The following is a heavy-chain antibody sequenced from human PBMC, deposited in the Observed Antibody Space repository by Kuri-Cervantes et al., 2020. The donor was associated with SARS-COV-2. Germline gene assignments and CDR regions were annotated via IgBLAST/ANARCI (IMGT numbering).Heavy chain of an antibody. J-gene: IGHJ4*02. CDR3: ARGPGLSDSRGYYYFY. CDR2: IIPIFAKA. V-gene: IGHV1-69*13. CDR1: GYTFTGYY. Sequence: SVKVSCKASGYTFTGYYMHWVRQAPGQGLEWMGGIIPIFAKANHAQKFQGRVTITADQSTSTAYMELSSLRSEDTAVYYCARGPGLSDSRGYYYFYWGQGTLVTVSS. D-gene: IGHD3-22*01.